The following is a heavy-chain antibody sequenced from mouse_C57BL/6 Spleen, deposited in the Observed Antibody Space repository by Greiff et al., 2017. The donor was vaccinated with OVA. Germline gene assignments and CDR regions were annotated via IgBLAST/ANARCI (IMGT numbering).Heavy chain of an antibody. CDR3: TRKSNYVLYYAMDY. CDR2: IDPETGGT. Sequence: VQLVESGAELVRPGASVTLSCKASGYTFTDYEMHWVKQTPVHGLEWIGAIDPETGGTAYNQKFKGKAILTADKSSSTAYMELRSLTSEDSAVYYCTRKSNYVLYYAMDYWGQGTSVTVSS. CDR1: GYTFTDYE. V-gene: IGHV1-15*01. D-gene: IGHD2-5*01. J-gene: IGHJ4*01.